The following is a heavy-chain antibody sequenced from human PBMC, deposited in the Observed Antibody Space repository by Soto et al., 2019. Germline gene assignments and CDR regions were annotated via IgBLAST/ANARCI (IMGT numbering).Heavy chain of an antibody. CDR1: GGSISSHDYH. V-gene: IGHV4-30-4*01. J-gene: IGHJ6*02. CDR2: IYYDGVT. Sequence: SETLSLTCTVSGGSISSHDYHWIWIRHPPGKGLEWIGYIYYDGVTYYNPSLKSRLTMSLDMSKNQFSLKLTSVTAADTAVYYCARDSFNYYYGMDVWGQGTPVTVSS. CDR3: ARDSFNYYYGMDV.